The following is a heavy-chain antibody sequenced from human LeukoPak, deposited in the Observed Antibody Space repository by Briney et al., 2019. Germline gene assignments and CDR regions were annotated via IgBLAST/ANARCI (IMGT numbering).Heavy chain of an antibody. J-gene: IGHJ6*02. CDR2: FDPEDGET. CDR1: GYTLTELS. CDR3: ATVYAAHYYYYYGMDV. V-gene: IGHV1-24*01. D-gene: IGHD2-8*01. Sequence: ASVKVSCKVSGYTLTELSMHWVRQAPGKGLEWMGGFDPEDGETIYAQKFQGRVTITADESTNTAYMELSSLRSEDTAVYYCATVYAAHYYYYYGMDVWGQGTTVTVSS.